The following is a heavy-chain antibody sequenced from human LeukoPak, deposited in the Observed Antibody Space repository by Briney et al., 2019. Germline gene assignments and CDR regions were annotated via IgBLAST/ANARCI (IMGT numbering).Heavy chain of an antibody. CDR3: ARAVAGTRNAFDI. J-gene: IGHJ3*02. CDR2: ISNDVIST. D-gene: IGHD6-19*01. V-gene: IGHV3-74*01. CDR1: GFTFSTHW. Sequence: PGGSLRLSCEASGFTFSTHWMHWVRQVPGKGLVWISRISNDVISTISTSYADSVKGRFTISRDNAKNTLYLQMNSLIAEDTAVYYCARAVAGTRNAFDIWGQGTMVTVSS.